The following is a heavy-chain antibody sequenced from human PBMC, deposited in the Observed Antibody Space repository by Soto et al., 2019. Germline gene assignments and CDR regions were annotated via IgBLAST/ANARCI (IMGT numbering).Heavy chain of an antibody. D-gene: IGHD2-21*02. CDR1: GDSISSGGYS. CDR2: IYYSGST. V-gene: IGHV4-31*03. CDR3: ASVTAPFISLGRYGLDV. J-gene: IGHJ6*02. Sequence: QVQLQESGPGLVKPSQTLSLTCTVSGDSISSGGYSWSWIRQHPGKGLEWIGYIYYSGSTYYNPSLKSRVTISVDTSKNQFSLKLSSVTAADTAVYYCASVTAPFISLGRYGLDVWGQGTTVTVSS.